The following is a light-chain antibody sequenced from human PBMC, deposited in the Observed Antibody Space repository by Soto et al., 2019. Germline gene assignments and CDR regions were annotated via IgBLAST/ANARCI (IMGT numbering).Light chain of an antibody. CDR2: DAS. J-gene: IGKJ5*01. V-gene: IGKV3-11*01. CDR1: QSVRTN. CDR3: QQRSNWPLIT. Sequence: EIVLTQSPATLSLSPGERATLSCRASQSVRTNLAWYQQKVGQAPRLLIYDASNRATGIPARFSGSGSGTDFTLTISSLEHEDFAVYYCQQRSNWPLITFGQGTRLEIK.